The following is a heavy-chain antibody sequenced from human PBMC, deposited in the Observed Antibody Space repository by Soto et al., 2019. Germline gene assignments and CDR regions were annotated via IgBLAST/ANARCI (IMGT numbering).Heavy chain of an antibody. D-gene: IGHD3-10*01. CDR3: EKRGVDAFGWSS. CDR1: GFTFSSFG. CDR2: INTDGSST. J-gene: IGHJ4*02. V-gene: IGHV3-74*01. Sequence: EVQLVESGGGLVQPGGSLRLSCAVSGFTFSSFGMHWVRQAPGEGLVWVSRINTDGSSTSYADSVKRRFTISRDNPKNTLYLARKTRTVQYTAMCYGEKRGVDAFGWSSWGQGTLVTVSS.